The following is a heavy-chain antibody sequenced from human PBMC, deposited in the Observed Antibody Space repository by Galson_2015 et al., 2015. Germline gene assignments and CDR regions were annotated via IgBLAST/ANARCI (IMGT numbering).Heavy chain of an antibody. CDR1: GDSVSSNSVI. J-gene: IGHJ4*02. CDR3: VKAPAGTYGIFQY. V-gene: IGHV6-1*01. D-gene: IGHD1-26*01. Sequence: CAISGDSVSSNSVIWHWIRQSPSRGLEWLGRTSYRSKWYIDYATSVNSRITINPDTSKNQFSLQLNPVTPEDTAVYYCVKAPAGTYGIFQYWGQGTLVTVSS. CDR2: TSYRSKWYI.